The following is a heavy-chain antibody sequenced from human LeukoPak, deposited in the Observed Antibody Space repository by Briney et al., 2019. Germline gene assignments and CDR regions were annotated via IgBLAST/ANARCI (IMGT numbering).Heavy chain of an antibody. V-gene: IGHV1-46*01. D-gene: IGHD5-18*01. Sequence: ASVKVSCKASGYTFTSYYMHWVRQAPGQGLEWMGIINPSGGSTSYAQKFQGRVTMTRDTSISTAYMELSRLRSDDTAVYYCARVPVDTAMVPWGQGTLVTVSS. CDR2: INPSGGST. CDR3: ARVPVDTAMVP. CDR1: GYTFTSYY. J-gene: IGHJ5*02.